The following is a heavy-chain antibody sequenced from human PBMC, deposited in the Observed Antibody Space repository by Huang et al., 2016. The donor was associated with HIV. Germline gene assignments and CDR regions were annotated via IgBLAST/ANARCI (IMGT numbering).Heavy chain of an antibody. CDR1: GGSVSGHY. J-gene: IGHJ2*01. CDR2: INDNGYT. D-gene: IGHD6-13*01. V-gene: IGHV4-34*01. CDR3: ARASWYEPRSWYFGL. Sequence: QVQLQQWGAGLLKPSETLSLACAVYGGSVSGHYWSWIRQPPGKGLEWIAEINDNGYTNYNPSPKSRVTISVHTSRNQFSLKLNSVTAADAAVYYCARASWYEPRSWYFGLWGRGTLVTVSS.